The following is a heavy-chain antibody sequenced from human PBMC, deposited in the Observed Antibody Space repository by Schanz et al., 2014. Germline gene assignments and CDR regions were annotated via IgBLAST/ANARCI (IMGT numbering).Heavy chain of an antibody. CDR2: IIPIHGIV. CDR3: ARLSVAGRPHVNYWYFDL. V-gene: IGHV1-69*04. J-gene: IGHJ2*01. D-gene: IGHD6-19*01. CDR1: GYTFTSYS. Sequence: QVQLVQSGAEMKKPGASVKVSCKASGYTFTSYSMHWVRQAPGQGLEWMGRIIPIHGIVNYAQRFQDRVRITADKSTSTAYMELSRLRSDDTAVYYCARLSVAGRPHVNYWYFDLWGRGTLVTVSS.